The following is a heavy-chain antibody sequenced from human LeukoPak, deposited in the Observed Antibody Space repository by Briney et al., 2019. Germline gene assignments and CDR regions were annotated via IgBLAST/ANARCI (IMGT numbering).Heavy chain of an antibody. CDR1: GGSISSSSYY. Sequence: SETLSLTCTVSGGSISSSSYYWGWIRQPPGKGLEWIGSIYYSGSTYYNPSLKSRVTISVDTSKNQFSLKLSSVTAADTAVYYCARHEAYGGKTYFDYWGQGTLVTVSS. J-gene: IGHJ4*02. D-gene: IGHD4-23*01. CDR3: ARHEAYGGKTYFDY. CDR2: IYYSGST. V-gene: IGHV4-39*01.